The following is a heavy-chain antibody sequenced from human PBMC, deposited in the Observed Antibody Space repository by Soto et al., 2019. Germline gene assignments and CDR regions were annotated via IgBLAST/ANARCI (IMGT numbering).Heavy chain of an antibody. D-gene: IGHD3-22*01. J-gene: IGHJ6*02. CDR1: GYSFTSYW. CDR2: IDPSDSYT. CDR3: ARQNLGGYIVLDYYYGMDV. V-gene: IGHV5-10-1*01. Sequence: GESLKISCKGSGYSFTSYWISWVRQMPGKGLEWMGRIDPSDSYTNYSPSFQGHVTISADKSISTAYLQWSSLKASDTAMYYCARQNLGGYIVLDYYYGMDVWGQGTTVTVS.